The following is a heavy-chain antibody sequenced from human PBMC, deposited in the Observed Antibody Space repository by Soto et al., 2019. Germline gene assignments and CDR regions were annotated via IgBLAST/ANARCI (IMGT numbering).Heavy chain of an antibody. J-gene: IGHJ4*02. Sequence: PGGSLRLSCAASGFTFSSYGMSWDRPAPGKSLEWVSGISGSGVAYYADSVKGRFTISRDNTKNTLFLQMNSLRAEDTAVYYCAKEKAEIGVPLFEYWGQGTLVTVSS. D-gene: IGHD2-8*01. CDR1: GFTFSSYG. CDR2: ISGSGVA. V-gene: IGHV3-23*01. CDR3: AKEKAEIGVPLFEY.